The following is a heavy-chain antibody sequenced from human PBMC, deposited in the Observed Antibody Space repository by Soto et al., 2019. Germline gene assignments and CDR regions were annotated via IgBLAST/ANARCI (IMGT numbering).Heavy chain of an antibody. CDR3: ARASPWGPDAFDI. V-gene: IGHV4-4*07. CDR1: GGSISSYY. Sequence: QVQLQESGPGLVKPSETLSLTCTVSGGSISSYYWSWIRQPAGKGLEWIGRIYTSGSNNYNPSLESRVTMSVDTSKNQFSLKLSSVSAADTAVYYCARASPWGPDAFDIWGQGTMVTVSS. D-gene: IGHD3-16*01. J-gene: IGHJ3*02. CDR2: IYTSGSN.